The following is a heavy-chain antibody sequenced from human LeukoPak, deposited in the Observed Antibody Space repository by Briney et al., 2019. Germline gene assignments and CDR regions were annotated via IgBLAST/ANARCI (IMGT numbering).Heavy chain of an antibody. CDR3: ARGLISSSWRNNWFDP. CDR1: GYSISSGYY. V-gene: IGHV4-38-2*02. CDR2: IYHSGNT. Sequence: SETLSLTCTVSGYSISSGYYWGWIRQPPGKGLEWIGSIYHSGNTYYNPSLKSRVTISVDTSKNQFSLKLSSVTAADTAVYYCARGLISSSWRNNWFDPWGQGILVTVSS. D-gene: IGHD6-13*01. J-gene: IGHJ5*02.